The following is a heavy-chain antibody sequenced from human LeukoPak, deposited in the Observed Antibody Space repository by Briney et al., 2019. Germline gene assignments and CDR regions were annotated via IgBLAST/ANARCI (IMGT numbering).Heavy chain of an antibody. CDR3: ARGLVLATDDAFDI. V-gene: IGHV4-59*01. D-gene: IGHD5-12*01. CDR1: GASIRSYF. Sequence: SETLSLTCSVSGASIRSYFWSWIRQSPGKGLEWIGYVYDNDISNFNPSLESRVTILVDRSKSQFSLKLRSVTAADTAVYYCARGLVLATDDAFDIWGPGTLVTVSS. J-gene: IGHJ3*02. CDR2: VYDNDIS.